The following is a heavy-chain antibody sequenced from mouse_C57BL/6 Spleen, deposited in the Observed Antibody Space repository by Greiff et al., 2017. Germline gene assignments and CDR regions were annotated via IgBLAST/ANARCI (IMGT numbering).Heavy chain of an antibody. CDR3: ARSSFSTVVGDAMDY. J-gene: IGHJ4*01. CDR1: GYAFSSSW. Sequence: QVQLQQSGPELVKPGASVKISCKASGYAFSSSWMNWVKQRPGKGLEWIGRIYPGDGDTNYNGKFKGKATLTADKSSSKAYMQLSSLTSEDSAVYFCARSSFSTVVGDAMDYWGQGTSVTVSS. D-gene: IGHD1-1*01. V-gene: IGHV1-82*01. CDR2: IYPGDGDT.